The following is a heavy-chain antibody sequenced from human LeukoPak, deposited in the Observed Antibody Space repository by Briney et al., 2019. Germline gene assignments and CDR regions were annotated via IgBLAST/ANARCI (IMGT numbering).Heavy chain of an antibody. CDR3: ARDLANDAFYDFWSGPN. J-gene: IGHJ4*02. CDR2: ISGTGSHI. D-gene: IGHD3-3*01. V-gene: IGHV3-21*01. Sequence: GGSLRLSCAASGFTFSSYSMNWARQAPGKGLEWVSFISGTGSHIYYADSVKGRFTISRDNAKNALFLQLNSLGTEDTAVYYCARDLANDAFYDFWSGPNWGQGTLVTVSS. CDR1: GFTFSSYS.